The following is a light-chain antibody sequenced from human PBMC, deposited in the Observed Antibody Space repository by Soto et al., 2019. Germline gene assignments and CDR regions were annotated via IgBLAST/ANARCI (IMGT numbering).Light chain of an antibody. CDR3: QQYNSYPWT. CDR2: KAS. J-gene: IGKJ1*01. CDR1: QSIRSW. Sequence: DIQMTQSPSTLSASVGDRVTITCRASQSIRSWLAWYQQKPGKAPKLLIYKASSLESGVPSRFSGSGSGTEFTLTIRRLQPDDFATYYCQQYNSYPWTFGQGTKVEIK. V-gene: IGKV1-5*03.